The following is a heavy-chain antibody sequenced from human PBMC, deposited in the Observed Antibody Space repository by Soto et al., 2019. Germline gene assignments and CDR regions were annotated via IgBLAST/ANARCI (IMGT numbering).Heavy chain of an antibody. CDR1: GFTFSSYS. CDR2: ISSSSSTI. V-gene: IGHV3-48*02. CDR3: ARVRSCGSGFCWFDP. Sequence: GGSLRLSCAASGFTFSSYSMNWVRQAPGKGLEWVSYISSSSSTIYYADSVKGRFTISRDNAKNSLYLQMNSLRDEDTAVYYCARVRSCGSGFCWFDPWGQGTLVTVSS. D-gene: IGHD3-10*01. J-gene: IGHJ5*02.